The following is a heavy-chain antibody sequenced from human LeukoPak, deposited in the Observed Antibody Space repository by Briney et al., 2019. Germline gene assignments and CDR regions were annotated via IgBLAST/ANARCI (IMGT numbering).Heavy chain of an antibody. Sequence: GGSLRLSCAASGFTFSSYWMSWVRQAPGKGPEWVANIKQDGSEQYYVDSVKGRFTISRDNAKNSLYLQMNSLRAEDTAVYYCARDVATGTLDYWGQGTLVTVSS. CDR2: IKQDGSEQ. V-gene: IGHV3-7*01. CDR1: GFTFSSYW. J-gene: IGHJ4*02. CDR3: ARDVATGTLDY. D-gene: IGHD2-21*01.